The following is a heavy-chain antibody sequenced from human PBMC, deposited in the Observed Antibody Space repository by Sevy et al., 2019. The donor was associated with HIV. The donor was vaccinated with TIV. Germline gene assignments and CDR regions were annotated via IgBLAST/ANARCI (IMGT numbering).Heavy chain of an antibody. J-gene: IGHJ4*02. CDR3: ARAPPYYDFWSGYYDY. Sequence: ASVKVSCKASGYTFTGYYMHWVRQAPGQGLEWMGWINPNSGGTNYAQKFQGRVTMTRDTSISTAYMELSRLRSDDTAVYHCARAPPYYDFWSGYYDYWGQGTLVTVSS. V-gene: IGHV1-2*02. CDR2: INPNSGGT. D-gene: IGHD3-3*01. CDR1: GYTFTGYY.